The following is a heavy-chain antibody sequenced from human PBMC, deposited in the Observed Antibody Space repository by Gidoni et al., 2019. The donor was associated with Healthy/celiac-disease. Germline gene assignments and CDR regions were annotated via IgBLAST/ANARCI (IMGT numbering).Heavy chain of an antibody. J-gene: IGHJ6*04. D-gene: IGHD3-10*01. CDR1: GFTFSNAW. CDR3: TTVSGKNMVRGVIFTPPDV. CDR2: IKSKTDGGTT. Sequence: EVQLVESGGGLVKPGGSLRLSCAASGFTFSNAWMSWVRQAPGKGLEWVGRIKSKTDGGTTDYAAPVKGRFTISRDDSKNTLYLQMNSLKTEDTAVYYCTTVSGKNMVRGVIFTPPDVWGKGTTVTVSS. V-gene: IGHV3-15*01.